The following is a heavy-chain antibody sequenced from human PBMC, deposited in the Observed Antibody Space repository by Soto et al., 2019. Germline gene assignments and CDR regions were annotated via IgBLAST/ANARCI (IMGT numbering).Heavy chain of an antibody. Sequence: GASVKVSCKASGYTFTSYGISWVRQAPGQGLEWVGWTSAYNGNSNYAQKFQGRVTITRDTSASTAYMELSSLRSEDTAVYYCARVYGSGSQRPDYYYYYGMDVWGQGTTVTVSS. J-gene: IGHJ6*02. CDR2: TSAYNGNS. CDR3: ARVYGSGSQRPDYYYYYGMDV. D-gene: IGHD3-10*01. V-gene: IGHV1-18*01. CDR1: GYTFTSYG.